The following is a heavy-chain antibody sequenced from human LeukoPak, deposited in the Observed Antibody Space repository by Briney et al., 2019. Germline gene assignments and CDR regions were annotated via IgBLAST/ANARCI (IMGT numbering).Heavy chain of an antibody. CDR2: IKQDGSEK. V-gene: IGHV3-7*01. Sequence: GGSLRLSCAASGFIFSSYWMSWVRQVPGKGLEWVANIKQDGSEKYYVDSVKGRFTISRDNAKNSLYLQMNSLRAGDTAVYYCAKGDLITIFYWGQGTLVTVSS. CDR3: AKGDLITIFY. CDR1: GFIFSSYW. D-gene: IGHD3-3*01. J-gene: IGHJ4*02.